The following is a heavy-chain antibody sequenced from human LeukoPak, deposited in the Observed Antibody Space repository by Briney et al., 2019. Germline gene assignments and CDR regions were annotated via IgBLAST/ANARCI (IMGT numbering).Heavy chain of an antibody. CDR3: VLTGHSY. CDR2: INPNSGGT. D-gene: IGHD3-9*01. CDR1: GYTFTVYY. V-gene: IGHV1-2*02. J-gene: IGHJ4*02. Sequence: ASLRDSCTASGYTFTVYYVHGGPQTPGQGLEWMGWINPNSGGTNYAQKFQGRVTMTRDTSISTAYMELSRLRSDDTAVYYCVLTGHSYWGQGTLVTVSS.